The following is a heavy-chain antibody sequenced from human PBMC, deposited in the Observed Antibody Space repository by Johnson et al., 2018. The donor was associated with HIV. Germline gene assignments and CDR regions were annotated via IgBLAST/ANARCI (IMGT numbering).Heavy chain of an antibody. V-gene: IGHV3-15*01. CDR1: GFTFSNAW. Sequence: VQLVESGGGLVKPGGSLRLSCAASGFTFSNAWMSWVRQAPGKGLEWVGRIKSKTDGGTTDYAAPVKGRFTISRDDSKNTLYLQMNSLKTEDTAVYYCARGGGDKSPWLAFDVWGRGTMVTVSS. J-gene: IGHJ3*01. D-gene: IGHD2-21*02. CDR2: IKSKTDGGTT. CDR3: ARGGGDKSPWLAFDV.